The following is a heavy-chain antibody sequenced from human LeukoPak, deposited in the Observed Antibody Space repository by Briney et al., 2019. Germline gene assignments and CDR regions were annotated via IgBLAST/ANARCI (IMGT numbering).Heavy chain of an antibody. J-gene: IGHJ4*02. V-gene: IGHV3-23*01. CDR2: ISGSGGST. CDR3: AKAYLNYGSGSYDY. Sequence: GGSLRLSCAASGFTFSSYAMSWVRQAPGKGLEWVSAISGSGGSTYHADSVKGRFTISRDNSKNTLYLQMNSLRAEDTAVYYCAKAYLNYGSGSYDYWGQGTLVTVSS. CDR1: GFTFSSYA. D-gene: IGHD3-10*01.